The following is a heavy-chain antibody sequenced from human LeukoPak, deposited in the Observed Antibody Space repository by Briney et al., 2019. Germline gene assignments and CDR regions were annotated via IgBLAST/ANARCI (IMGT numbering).Heavy chain of an antibody. V-gene: IGHV3-30*18. D-gene: IGHD4-17*01. CDR2: ISYDGSNK. Sequence: GGSLRLSCAASGFTFSSYGMHWVRQAPGKGLEWVAVISYDGSNKYYADSVKGRFTISRDNSKNTLYLQMNSLRAEDTALYYCAKESTVTYDYWGQGTLVTVSS. CDR1: GFTFSSYG. CDR3: AKESTVTYDY. J-gene: IGHJ4*02.